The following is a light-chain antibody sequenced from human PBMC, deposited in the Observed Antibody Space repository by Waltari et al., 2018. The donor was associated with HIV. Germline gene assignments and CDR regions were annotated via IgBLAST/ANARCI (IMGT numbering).Light chain of an antibody. V-gene: IGLV2-11*01. J-gene: IGLJ3*02. CDR2: DVN. CDR1: SSDVGDYNY. Sequence: QSALTQPRSVSGSPGQSVTISCTGTSSDVGDYNYVSLYQQHPGKAPKLMIFDVNKRPSGVPDRFSGSKSGNTASLAISGLQAEDEADYYCCSYADDYTWVFGGGTKLTVL. CDR3: CSYADDYTWV.